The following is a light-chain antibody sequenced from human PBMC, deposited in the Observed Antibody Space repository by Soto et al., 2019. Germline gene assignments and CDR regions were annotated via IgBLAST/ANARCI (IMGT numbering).Light chain of an antibody. J-gene: IGKJ2*01. CDR1: QSVSSTY. Sequence: EIVWTQSPGTLSLSPGERATLSCRASQSVSSTYLAWYQQKPGQAPRLLIYGASIRATGVPDRFSGSGSGTDFTLTISRLEPEDFAVYYCQQYGSSPYTFGQGTKLEIK. V-gene: IGKV3-20*01. CDR3: QQYGSSPYT. CDR2: GAS.